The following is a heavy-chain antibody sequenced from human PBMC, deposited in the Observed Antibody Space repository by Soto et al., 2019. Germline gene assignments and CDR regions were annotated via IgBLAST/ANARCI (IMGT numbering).Heavy chain of an antibody. D-gene: IGHD5-18*01. Sequence: SVKVSCKASGYTFTSYGISWVREAPVQGLEWMGWISAYNGNTNYAQKLQGRVTMTTDTSTSTAYMELRSLRSDDTAVYYCARDRAHSYGYAEIDYWGQGTLVTVSS. J-gene: IGHJ4*02. CDR2: ISAYNGNT. CDR1: GYTFTSYG. V-gene: IGHV1-18*01. CDR3: ARDRAHSYGYAEIDY.